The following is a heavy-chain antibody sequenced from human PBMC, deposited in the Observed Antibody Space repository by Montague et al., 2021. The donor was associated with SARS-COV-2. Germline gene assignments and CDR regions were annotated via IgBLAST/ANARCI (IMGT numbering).Heavy chain of an antibody. CDR1: GFTFGDYA. D-gene: IGHD3-10*01. CDR3: SRVRDYYGSGSYYFDY. CDR2: IRSKGYGGTK. Sequence: SLRLSCAGSGFTFGDYAMSWVRQAPGKGLEWVGFIRSKGYGGTKEYAASVKGRFTITRDDSKTIAYLQMNSLKTEDTAVYYCSRVRDYYGSGSYYFDYWGQGTRVTAPS. V-gene: IGHV3-49*04. J-gene: IGHJ4*02.